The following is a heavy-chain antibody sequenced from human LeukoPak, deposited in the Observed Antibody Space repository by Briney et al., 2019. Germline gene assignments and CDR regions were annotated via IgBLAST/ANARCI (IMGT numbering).Heavy chain of an antibody. J-gene: IGHJ4*02. Sequence: EASVKVSCKASGYTFTTYDINWVRQATGQGLEWMGWMNPNSGNTGYAQKFQGRVTMTRNTSISTAYMELSSLRSDDTAVYYCARGDDILTGYPDDYWGQGTLVTVSS. D-gene: IGHD3-9*01. V-gene: IGHV1-8*01. CDR2: MNPNSGNT. CDR3: ARGDDILTGYPDDY. CDR1: GYTFTTYD.